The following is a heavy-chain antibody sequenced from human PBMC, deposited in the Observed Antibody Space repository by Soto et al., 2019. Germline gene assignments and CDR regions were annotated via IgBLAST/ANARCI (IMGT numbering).Heavy chain of an antibody. CDR3: ARRLYYDSSGFEGGGMDV. CDR2: IYYSGST. V-gene: IGHV4-39*01. D-gene: IGHD3-22*01. J-gene: IGHJ6*02. CDR1: GGSISSKSYS. Sequence: SETLSLTCSVSGGSISSKSYSWGWIRQPPGKGLEWIGSIYYSGSTYYNPSLKSRVTISVDTSKNQFSLKLSSVTAADTAVYYCARRLYYDSSGFEGGGMDVWGQGTTVTVSS.